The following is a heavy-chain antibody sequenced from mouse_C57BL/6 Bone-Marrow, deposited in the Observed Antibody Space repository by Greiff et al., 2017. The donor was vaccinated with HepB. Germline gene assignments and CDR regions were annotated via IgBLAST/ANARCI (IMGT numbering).Heavy chain of an antibody. V-gene: IGHV5-15*04. J-gene: IGHJ1*03. CDR2: ISNLAYSI. CDR1: GFTFSDYG. Sequence: EVMLVESGGGLVQPGGSLKLSCAASGFTFSDYGMAWVRQAPRKGPEWVAFISNLAYSIYYADTVTGRCTISRENAKNTLYLEMSSLRSEDTARYYCARKGDYYGSSYWYFDVWGTGTTVTVSS. D-gene: IGHD1-1*01. CDR3: ARKGDYYGSSYWYFDV.